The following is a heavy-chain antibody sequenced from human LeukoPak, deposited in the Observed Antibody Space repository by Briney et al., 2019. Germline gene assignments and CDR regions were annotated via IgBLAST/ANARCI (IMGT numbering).Heavy chain of an antibody. CDR3: ARDRRYCSSTSCYIPMDV. Sequence: GASVKVSCKASGYTFTGYYMHWVRQAPGQGLEWMGWINPNSGGTNYAQKFQGRVTMTRDTSISTAYMELSRLRSDDTAVYYCARDRRYCSSTSCYIPMDVWGKGTTVTVSS. CDR1: GYTFTGYY. D-gene: IGHD2-2*02. J-gene: IGHJ6*03. V-gene: IGHV1-2*02. CDR2: INPNSGGT.